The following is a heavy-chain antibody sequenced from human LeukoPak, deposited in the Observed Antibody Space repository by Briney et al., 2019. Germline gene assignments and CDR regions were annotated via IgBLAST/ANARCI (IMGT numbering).Heavy chain of an antibody. V-gene: IGHV4-59*01. J-gene: IGHJ4*02. CDR1: GGSISSYY. D-gene: IGHD2-15*01. CDR3: ARDQGGPGAGFDY. Sequence: SETLSLTCTVSGGSISSYYWSSIRQPPGKGLEWIGYIYYSGSTNYNPSLKSRVAISVDTSKNQFSLKLSSVTAADTAVYYCARDQGGPGAGFDYWGQGTLVTVSS. CDR2: IYYSGST.